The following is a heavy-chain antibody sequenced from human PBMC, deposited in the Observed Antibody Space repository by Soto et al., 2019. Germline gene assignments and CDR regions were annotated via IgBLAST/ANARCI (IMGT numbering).Heavy chain of an antibody. D-gene: IGHD6-19*01. CDR1: RVAFSKFI. CDR3: AKVRYSSPMGYYYGMDV. J-gene: IGHJ6*02. V-gene: IGHV1-69*13. Sequence: GASVKVSCKASRVAFSKFIVTWVRQAPGLGLEWVGGIIPIFGTANYAHKFQGRVTITADESTSTSYMEVNNLRSEDTAVYYCAKVRYSSPMGYYYGMDVWGQGTTVTVSS. CDR2: IIPIFGTA.